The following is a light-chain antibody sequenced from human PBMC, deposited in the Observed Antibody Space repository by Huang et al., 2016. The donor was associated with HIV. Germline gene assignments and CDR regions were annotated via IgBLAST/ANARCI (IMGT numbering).Light chain of an antibody. CDR3: QQYYSLPQT. Sequence: DIIMSQSTESLTGSLGERATLNCRSSQSVYARSTSKDFMAWFQQKPGQPPTLLLFWASSREVGVPDRFSGSGSGTHFTLTIANLQPEDAAIYYCQQYYSLPQTFGQGTRV. CDR1: QSVYARSTSKDF. CDR2: WAS. J-gene: IGKJ1*01. V-gene: IGKV4-1*01.